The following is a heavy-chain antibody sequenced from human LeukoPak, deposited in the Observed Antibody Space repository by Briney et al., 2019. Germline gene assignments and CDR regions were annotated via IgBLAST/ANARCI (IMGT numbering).Heavy chain of an antibody. J-gene: IGHJ4*02. CDR2: IGNSGSTI. D-gene: IGHD3-10*01. Sequence: GGTLRLSCAASGFTFSDYYMSWIRQAPGKGLEWISYIGNSGSTIYYADSVKGRFTISRDNRKNSLYLQMNSLRAEDTAVYYCARRSIGYDYWGQGTLVTVSS. V-gene: IGHV3-11*04. CDR3: ARRSIGYDY. CDR1: GFTFSDYY.